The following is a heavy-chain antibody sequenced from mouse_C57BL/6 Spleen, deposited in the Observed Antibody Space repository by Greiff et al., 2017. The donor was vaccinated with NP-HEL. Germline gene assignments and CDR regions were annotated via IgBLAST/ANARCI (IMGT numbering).Heavy chain of an antibody. V-gene: IGHV14-3*01. CDR2: IDPANGNT. D-gene: IGHD1-1*01. J-gene: IGHJ2*01. CDR3: ACPLNYYGSSLYYFDY. Sequence: EVQLQQSVAELVRPGASVKLSCTASGFNIKNTYMHWVKQRPEQGLEWIGRIDPANGNTKYAPKFQGKATITADTSSNTAYLQLSSLTSEDTAIYYCACPLNYYGSSLYYFDYWGQGTTLTVSS. CDR1: GFNIKNTY.